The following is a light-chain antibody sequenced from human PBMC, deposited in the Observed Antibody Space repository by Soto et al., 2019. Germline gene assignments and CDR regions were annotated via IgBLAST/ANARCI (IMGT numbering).Light chain of an antibody. CDR1: HRVSSY. Sequence: EIVMTQSPATLSVSPGERATLSCRASHRVSSYLAWYQQRPGQAPRLLIYGASTRATGIPARCSGSASGTEFTLTISSLQSEDFAIYYCQQYNNWPLTFGGGTKVEIK. J-gene: IGKJ4*01. CDR2: GAS. V-gene: IGKV3-15*01. CDR3: QQYNNWPLT.